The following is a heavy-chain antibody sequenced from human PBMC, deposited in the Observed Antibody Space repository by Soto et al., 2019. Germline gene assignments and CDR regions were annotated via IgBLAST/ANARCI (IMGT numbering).Heavy chain of an antibody. V-gene: IGHV2-5*02. CDR3: AHRVLRTVFGLVTTTAVYFDF. CDR1: GFSLTTSGVG. D-gene: IGHD3-3*01. J-gene: IGHJ4*02. CDR2: IYWDDDK. Sequence: QITLNESGPTQVKPRQTLTLTCTFSGFSLTTSGVGVGWIRQSPGKAPEWLALIYWDDDKRYSPSLKSRLTINKDTSKNQVVLTMADLDPADTATYYCAHRVLRTVFGLVTTTAVYFDFWGQGTPVAVYS.